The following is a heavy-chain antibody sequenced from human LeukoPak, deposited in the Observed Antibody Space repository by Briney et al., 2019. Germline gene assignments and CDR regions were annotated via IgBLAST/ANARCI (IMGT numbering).Heavy chain of an antibody. D-gene: IGHD2-15*01. Sequence: GASVKVSCKASGYTFTSYAMNWVRQAPGQGLEWMGWINTNTENPTYAQGFTGRFVFSLDTSVSTAYLQISSLKAEDTAVYYCARVPCSGGSCYFDYWGQGTLVTVSS. CDR3: ARVPCSGGSCYFDY. CDR2: INTNTENP. CDR1: GYTFTSYA. J-gene: IGHJ4*02. V-gene: IGHV7-4-1*02.